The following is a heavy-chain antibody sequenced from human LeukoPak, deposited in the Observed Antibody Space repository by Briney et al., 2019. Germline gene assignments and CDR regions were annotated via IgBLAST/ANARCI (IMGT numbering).Heavy chain of an antibody. V-gene: IGHV3-21*01. D-gene: IGHD6-25*01. CDR2: ISSSSSYI. CDR1: GFTFSSYS. CDR3: ARLPKSGWPYYYYYYMDV. Sequence: PGGSLRLSCAASGFTFSSYSMNWVRQAPGKGLEWVSSISSSSSYIYYADSVKGRFTISRDNAKNSLYLQMNSLRAEDTAVYYCARLPKSGWPYYYYYYMDVWGKGTTVTVSS. J-gene: IGHJ6*03.